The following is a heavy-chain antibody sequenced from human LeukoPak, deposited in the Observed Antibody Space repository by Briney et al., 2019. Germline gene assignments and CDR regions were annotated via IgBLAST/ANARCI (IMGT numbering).Heavy chain of an antibody. CDR1: GYSISSGYY. J-gene: IGHJ3*02. Sequence: PSETLSLTCTVSGYSISSGYYWGWIRQPPGKGLEWIGSIYHSGSTYYNPSLKSRVTISVDTSKNQFSLKLSSVTAADTAVYYCARDVYKYDSSGSRAFDIWGQGTMVTVSS. D-gene: IGHD3-22*01. V-gene: IGHV4-38-2*02. CDR3: ARDVYKYDSSGSRAFDI. CDR2: IYHSGST.